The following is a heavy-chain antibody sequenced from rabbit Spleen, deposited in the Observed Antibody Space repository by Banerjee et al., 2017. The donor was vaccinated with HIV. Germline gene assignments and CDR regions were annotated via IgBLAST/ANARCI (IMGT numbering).Heavy chain of an antibody. CDR1: RFPFSDKAV. CDR3: ARESIYNGDGDDKGFNL. D-gene: IGHD2-1*01. J-gene: IGHJ4*01. Sequence: QEQLVESRGGLVKPGGSLKLSCTASRFPFSDKAVMCWVRQAPGKGLQWVACINVVTGKAVYATWAKGRFTFSKTSSTTVTLQMTSLTAADTATYFCARESIYNGDGDDKGFNLWGPGTLVTVS. CDR2: INVVTGKA. V-gene: IGHV1S45*01.